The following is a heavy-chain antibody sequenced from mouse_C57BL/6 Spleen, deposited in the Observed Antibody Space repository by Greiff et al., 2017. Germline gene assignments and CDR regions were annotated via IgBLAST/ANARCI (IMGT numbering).Heavy chain of an antibody. CDR2: ISDGGSYT. Sequence: EVKLMESGGGLVKPGGSLKLSCAASGFTFSSYAMSWVRQTPEKRLEWVATISDGGSYTYYPDNVKGRFTISRDNAKNNLYLQMSHLKSEDTAMYYCARGKYGSSGPSWFAYWGQGTLVTVSA. J-gene: IGHJ3*01. V-gene: IGHV5-4*03. D-gene: IGHD1-1*01. CDR3: ARGKYGSSGPSWFAY. CDR1: GFTFSSYA.